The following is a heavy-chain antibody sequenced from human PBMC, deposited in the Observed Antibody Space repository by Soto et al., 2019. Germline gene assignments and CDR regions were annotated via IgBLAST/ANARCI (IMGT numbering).Heavy chain of an antibody. V-gene: IGHV3-13*01. CDR3: ARGYMVRGVIIDWYFDL. Sequence: GGSLRLSCAASGFTFSSYDMHWVRQATGKGLEWVSAIGTAGDTYYPGSVKGRFTISRENAKNSLYLQMNSLRAGDTAVYYCARGYMVRGVIIDWYFDLWGRGTLVTVSS. CDR2: IGTAGDT. CDR1: GFTFSSYD. J-gene: IGHJ2*01. D-gene: IGHD3-10*01.